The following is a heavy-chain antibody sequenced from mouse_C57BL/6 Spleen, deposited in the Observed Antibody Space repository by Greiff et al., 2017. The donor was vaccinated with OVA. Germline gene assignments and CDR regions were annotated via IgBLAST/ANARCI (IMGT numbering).Heavy chain of an antibody. J-gene: IGHJ2*01. CDR2: IRLKSDNYAT. Sequence: EVKLMESGGGLVQPGGSMKLSCVASGFTFSNYWMNWVRQSPEKGLEWVAQIRLKSDNYATHYAESVKGRFTISRDDSKSSVYLQMNNLRAEYTGIYYCTGAGYYGGNFDYWGQGTTLTVSS. D-gene: IGHD1-1*01. CDR3: TGAGYYGGNFDY. CDR1: GFTFSNYW. V-gene: IGHV6-3*01.